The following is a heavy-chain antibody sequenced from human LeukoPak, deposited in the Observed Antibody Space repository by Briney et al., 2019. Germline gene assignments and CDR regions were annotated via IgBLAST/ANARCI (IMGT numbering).Heavy chain of an antibody. Sequence: ASVKVSCKASGYTFTEYYIHWVRQAPGQGLEWMGMINPSGDNTYYAQRFQGRLTMTRDTSPRTVYMELSCLRSEAKAVYYWAKGGTTHFYSEDYWGQGTLVTVSS. V-gene: IGHV1-46*01. CDR2: INPSGDNT. D-gene: IGHD2/OR15-2a*01. CDR1: GYTFTEYY. CDR3: AKGGTTHFYSEDY. J-gene: IGHJ4*02.